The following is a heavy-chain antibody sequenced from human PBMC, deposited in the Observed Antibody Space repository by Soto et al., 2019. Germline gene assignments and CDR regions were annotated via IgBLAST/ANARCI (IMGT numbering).Heavy chain of an antibody. CDR3: ARARRDGYSGDSDY. CDR1: GGSFSGYY. J-gene: IGHJ4*02. Sequence: SETLSLTCAVYGGSFSGYYWSWIRQPPGKGLEWIGEINHSGSTNYNPSLKSRVTISVDTSKNQFSLKLSSVTAADTAVYYCARARRDGYSGDSDYWGQGTLVTVSS. D-gene: IGHD4-4*01. V-gene: IGHV4-34*01. CDR2: INHSGST.